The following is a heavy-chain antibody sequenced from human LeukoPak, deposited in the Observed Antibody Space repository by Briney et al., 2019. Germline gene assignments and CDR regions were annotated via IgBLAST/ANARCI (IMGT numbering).Heavy chain of an antibody. CDR1: GFTFDDYA. Sequence: GGSLRLSCAASGFTFDDYAMHWVRQAPGKGLEWVSGISWNSGSIGYADSVKGRFTISRDNAKDSLYLQMNSLRAEDTALYYCAKDAHLGGSYFDYWGQGTLVTVSS. J-gene: IGHJ4*02. CDR3: AKDAHLGGSYFDY. CDR2: ISWNSGSI. D-gene: IGHD1-26*01. V-gene: IGHV3-9*01.